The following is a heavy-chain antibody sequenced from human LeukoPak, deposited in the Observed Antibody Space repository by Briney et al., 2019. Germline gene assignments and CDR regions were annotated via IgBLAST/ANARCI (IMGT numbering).Heavy chain of an antibody. CDR3: ARGPPRWLQYYYFDY. Sequence: SETLSLTCTVPGGSISSGGYYWSWIRQHPGKGLEWIGYIYYSGSTYYNPSLKSRVTISVDTSKNQFSLKLSSVTAADTAVYYCARGPPRWLQYYYFDYWGQGTLVTVSS. V-gene: IGHV4-31*03. CDR1: GGSISSGGYY. CDR2: IYYSGST. D-gene: IGHD5-24*01. J-gene: IGHJ4*02.